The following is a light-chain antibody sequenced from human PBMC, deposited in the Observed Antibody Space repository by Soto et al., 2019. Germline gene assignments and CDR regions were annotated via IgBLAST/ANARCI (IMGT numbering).Light chain of an antibody. J-gene: IGKJ5*01. Sequence: DVVMTQTPLSLSVAPGQPASISCKSSQSLLHITGETFLFWYLQKPGQSPQLLIYEVSTRVSGVPDRFSGSGSGTDFTLEIRRVETDDVGIYSCMQSPQIPPTFGQGTRLEIK. V-gene: IGKV2D-29*02. CDR2: EVS. CDR1: QSLLHITGETF. CDR3: MQSPQIPPT.